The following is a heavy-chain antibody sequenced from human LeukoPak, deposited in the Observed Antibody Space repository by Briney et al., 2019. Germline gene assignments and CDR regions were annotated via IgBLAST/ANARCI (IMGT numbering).Heavy chain of an antibody. CDR3: AEGRLIYGDYGNYYYYGMDV. J-gene: IGHJ6*02. Sequence: SETLSLTCAVSGGSISSSNWWSWVRQPPGKGLEWIGEIYHSGSTNYNPSLKSRVTISADKSKNQFSLKLSSVTAADTAVYYCAEGRLIYGDYGNYYYYGMDVWGQGTTVTVSS. D-gene: IGHD4-17*01. V-gene: IGHV4-4*02. CDR1: GGSISSSNW. CDR2: IYHSGST.